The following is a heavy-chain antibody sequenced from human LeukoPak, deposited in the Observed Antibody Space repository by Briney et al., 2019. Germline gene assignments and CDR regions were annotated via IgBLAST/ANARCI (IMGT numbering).Heavy chain of an antibody. J-gene: IGHJ5*02. V-gene: IGHV4-34*01. CDR3: ARAGQQLVQRWFDP. Sequence: PSETLSLTCAVCGGSFSGYYWSWIRQPPGKGLEWIGEINHSGSTNYNPSLKSRVTISVDTSKNQFSLKLSSVTAADTAVYYCARAGQQLVQRWFDPWGQGTLVTVSS. CDR1: GGSFSGYY. CDR2: INHSGST. D-gene: IGHD6-13*01.